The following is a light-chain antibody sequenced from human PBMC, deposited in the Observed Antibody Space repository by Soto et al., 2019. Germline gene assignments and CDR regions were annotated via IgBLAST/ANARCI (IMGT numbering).Light chain of an antibody. CDR1: SSDVGAYNF. CDR3: SAYTVSRTYV. J-gene: IGLJ1*01. CDR2: NVY. V-gene: IGLV2-14*03. Sequence: QSVLTQPASVSGSPGQSITSSGTGTSSDVGAYNFVSWHQQHPGKAPKLMIYNVYDRPSGISYRFSGSKSGNTASLTISGLQGEDEADYYCSAYTVSRTYVFGTGTKVTVL.